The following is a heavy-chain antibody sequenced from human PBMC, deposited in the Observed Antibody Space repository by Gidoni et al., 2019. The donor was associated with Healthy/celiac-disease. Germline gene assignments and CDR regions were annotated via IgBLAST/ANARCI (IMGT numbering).Heavy chain of an antibody. CDR3: AKVGSGYEYYYDMDV. V-gene: IGHV3-23*01. D-gene: IGHD3-3*01. Sequence: FTISRDNYKNTLYLQMNSLRAEDTAVYYCAKVGSGYEYYYDMDVWGKGTTVTVSS. J-gene: IGHJ6*03.